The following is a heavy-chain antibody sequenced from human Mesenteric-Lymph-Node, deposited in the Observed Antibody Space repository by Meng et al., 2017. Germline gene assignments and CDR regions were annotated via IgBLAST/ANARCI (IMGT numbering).Heavy chain of an antibody. Sequence: VNLVEFGVGLVNTGGSLRLCCVSSGFSFSDYYMAWISQPPCQGLGWVASISPTSGSLYYADSVKGRFSIARDNAKNSLSLQMGSLRVEDTAVYYCARDHGFLNWFDPWGQGTLVTVSS. CDR2: ISPTSGSL. D-gene: IGHD2/OR15-2a*01. J-gene: IGHJ5*02. CDR3: ARDHGFLNWFDP. CDR1: GFSFSDYY. V-gene: IGHV3-11*04.